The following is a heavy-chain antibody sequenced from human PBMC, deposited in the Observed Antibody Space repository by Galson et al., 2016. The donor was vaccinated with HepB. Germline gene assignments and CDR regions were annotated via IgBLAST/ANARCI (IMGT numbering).Heavy chain of an antibody. D-gene: IGHD3-3*01. CDR3: ARNNTIFGVGFDP. CDR1: GGSISSYY. J-gene: IGHJ5*02. Sequence: SETLSLTCTVSGGSISSYYWSWIRQPPGKGLEWIGYIYNSGTTNYNPSLKSRVTISEQTSKNQFSLKLTSVTAADTAVYYCARNNTIFGVGFDPWGQGTLVTVSS. V-gene: IGHV4-59*01. CDR2: IYNSGTT.